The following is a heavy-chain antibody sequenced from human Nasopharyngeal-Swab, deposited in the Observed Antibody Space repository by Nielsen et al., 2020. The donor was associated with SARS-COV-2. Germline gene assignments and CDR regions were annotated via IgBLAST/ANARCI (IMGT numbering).Heavy chain of an antibody. Sequence: ASLKVSCKASWYRFPRYSLHLLRQAPGQRLEWLGWVNAANGDTKPSQNFQDRVTITRDTSAGIDYMDLRSLRSEDTALYYCARGAGPSDWIIDYWGQGTLVTVSS. J-gene: IGHJ4*02. CDR2: VNAANGDT. CDR1: WYRFPRYS. CDR3: ARGAGPSDWIIDY. V-gene: IGHV1-3*01. D-gene: IGHD2-21*02.